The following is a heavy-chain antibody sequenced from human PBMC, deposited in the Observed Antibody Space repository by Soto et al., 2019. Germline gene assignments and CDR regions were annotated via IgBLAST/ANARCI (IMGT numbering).Heavy chain of an antibody. J-gene: IGHJ6*02. CDR1: VDSITTYY. D-gene: IGHD6-13*01. V-gene: IGHV4-4*07. CDR2: IDASGNT. Sequence: SETLSLTCTVSVDSITTYYWSWIRQPAGKGLEWIGRIDASGNTNYNPSLNSRVTMSIDTSKKQFSLKLTSVTAADTAIYYCARYSNNWFQTEGMDVWGQGTTVTVS. CDR3: ARYSNNWFQTEGMDV.